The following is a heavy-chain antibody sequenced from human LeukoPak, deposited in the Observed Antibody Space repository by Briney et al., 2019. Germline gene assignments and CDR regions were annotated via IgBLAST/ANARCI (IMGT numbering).Heavy chain of an antibody. V-gene: IGHV4-4*07. Sequence: SETLSLTSSVSGGSISSYYWSWIRQPAGKGLEWIGRIYTGGSTNYNPPLKSRVTISVDKSKNQFSLKLSSVTAADTGVYYCARVFDGDKLGSDYYYSMDVWGKGTTVTVSS. D-gene: IGHD4-23*01. CDR1: GGSISSYY. CDR2: IYTGGST. J-gene: IGHJ6*03. CDR3: ARVFDGDKLGSDYYYSMDV.